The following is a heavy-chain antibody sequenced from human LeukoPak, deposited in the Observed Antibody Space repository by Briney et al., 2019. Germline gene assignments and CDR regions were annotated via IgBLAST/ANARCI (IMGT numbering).Heavy chain of an antibody. CDR3: ARFIAAPYYFDY. D-gene: IGHD6-13*01. J-gene: IGHJ4*02. Sequence: PGGSLRLSCAASGFTFSSYSMNWVRQAPGKGLEWVSSISSSSSYIYYADSVKGRFTISRDNAKNSLYLQMNSLRAEDTAVYYCARFIAAPYYFDYWGRGTLVTVSS. CDR2: ISSSSSYI. V-gene: IGHV3-21*01. CDR1: GFTFSSYS.